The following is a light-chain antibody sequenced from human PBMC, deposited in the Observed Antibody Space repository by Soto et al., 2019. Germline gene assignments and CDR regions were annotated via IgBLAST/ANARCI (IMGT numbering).Light chain of an antibody. J-gene: IGKJ2*01. CDR2: KAS. CDR3: QQYNSYPYT. V-gene: IGKV1-5*03. CDR1: QTISIW. Sequence: DIQMTQSPSTLSASVGDRVTITCRASQTISIWLAWYQQKPGEAPKLLIYKASSLESGVPSRFSGSGSGTEFTLTITSLQPDDIATYYCQQYNSYPYTFGQGTKLEIK.